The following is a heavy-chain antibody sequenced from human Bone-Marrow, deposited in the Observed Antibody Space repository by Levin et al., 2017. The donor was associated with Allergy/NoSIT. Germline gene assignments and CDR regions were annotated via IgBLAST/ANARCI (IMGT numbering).Heavy chain of an antibody. V-gene: IGHV3-48*01. CDR3: ARDNNRNEGPGGYYYHGMDV. CDR2: ISSSSYTI. J-gene: IGHJ6*02. CDR1: GFTFSSYS. D-gene: IGHD1-1*01. Sequence: GESLKISCGASGFTFSSYSMNWVRQAPGKGLEWVSYISSSSYTIYYADSVKGRFTISRDNAKNSLYLQMNSLRGEDTAVYYCARDNNRNEGPGGYYYHGMDVWGQGTTVTVSS.